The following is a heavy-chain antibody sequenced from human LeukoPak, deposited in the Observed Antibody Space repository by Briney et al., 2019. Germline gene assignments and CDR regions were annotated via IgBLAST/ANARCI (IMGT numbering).Heavy chain of an antibody. CDR2: IYYSKNT. CDR1: GGSISTYY. J-gene: IGHJ4*02. CDR3: VSPRGFSYGYFDY. Sequence: PSETLSLTCTVSGGSISTYYWSWIRQPPGKGLEWIGSIYYSKNTYYNPSLKSRVTISADTSKNQFSLTLGSVSATDTAVYYCVSPRGFSYGYFDYWGQGTLVTVSS. V-gene: IGHV4-39*01. D-gene: IGHD5-18*01.